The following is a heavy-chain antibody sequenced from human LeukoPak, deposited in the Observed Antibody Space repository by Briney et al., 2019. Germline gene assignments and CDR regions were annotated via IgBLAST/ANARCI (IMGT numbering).Heavy chain of an antibody. J-gene: IGHJ5*02. CDR3: ARDRHYYGSGSENWFDP. CDR2: ISYDGSNK. CDR1: GFTFSSYA. D-gene: IGHD3-10*01. Sequence: GGSLRLSCAASGFTFSSYAMHRVRQAPGKGLEWVAVISYDGSNKYYADSVKGRFTISRDNSKNTLYLQMNSLRAEDTAVYYCARDRHYYGSGSENWFDPWGQGTLVIVSS. V-gene: IGHV3-30*04.